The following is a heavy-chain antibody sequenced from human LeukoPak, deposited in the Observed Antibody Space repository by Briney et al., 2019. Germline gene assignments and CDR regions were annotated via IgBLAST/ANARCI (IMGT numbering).Heavy chain of an antibody. CDR1: GYSFTSYW. D-gene: IGHD3-16*01. J-gene: IGHJ4*02. CDR2: IYPGDSNT. Sequence: PGESLKISCKGSGYSFTSYWIGWVRQMPGKGLEWMGIIYPGDSNTRYSPSFQGRVTISADKSISTAYLQWSSLKASDTAMYYCARRETDYVWGSYHYYFDYWGQGTLVTVSS. CDR3: ARRETDYVWGSYHYYFDY. V-gene: IGHV5-51*01.